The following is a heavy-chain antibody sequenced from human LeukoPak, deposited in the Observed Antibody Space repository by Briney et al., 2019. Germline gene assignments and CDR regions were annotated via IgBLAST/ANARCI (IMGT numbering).Heavy chain of an antibody. Sequence: PSETLSLTCTVSGGSISGSSYYWGWIRQPPGKGLEWIGSIYYSGSTYYNPSLKSRVTISVDTSKNQLSLILTSVTAADTAVYYCARRPSGFDPWGQGTLVTVSS. CDR2: IYYSGST. J-gene: IGHJ5*02. CDR3: ARRPSGFDP. D-gene: IGHD3-10*01. V-gene: IGHV4-39*07. CDR1: GGSISGSSYY.